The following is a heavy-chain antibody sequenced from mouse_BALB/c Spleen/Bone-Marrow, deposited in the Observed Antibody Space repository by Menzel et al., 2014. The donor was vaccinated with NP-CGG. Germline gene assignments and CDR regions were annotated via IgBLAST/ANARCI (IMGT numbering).Heavy chain of an antibody. CDR1: GLTFTDYY. CDR2: IRNKGNGYTT. Sequence: EVKLVESGGGLVQPGGSLRLSCATSGLTFTDYYMSWVRQPPGKALEWLGFIRNKGNGYTTEYSASVKGRFTISRDNSRSILYLQVNTLRAEDSATYYCAREIINDYHWYFDVWGAGTTVTVSS. CDR3: AREIINDYHWYFDV. D-gene: IGHD2-4*01. V-gene: IGHV7-3*02. J-gene: IGHJ1*01.